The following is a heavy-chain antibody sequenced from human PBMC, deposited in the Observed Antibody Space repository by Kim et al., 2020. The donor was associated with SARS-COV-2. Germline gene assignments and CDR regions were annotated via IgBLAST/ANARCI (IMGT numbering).Heavy chain of an antibody. CDR2: IYYSGST. CDR1: GGSISSSSYY. Sequence: SETLSLTCTVSGGSISSSSYYWGWIRQPPGKGLEWIGSIYYSGSTYYNPSLKSRVTISVDTSKNQFSLKLSSVTAADTAVYYCARYHYSLWEHIGNYFDYWGQGTLVTVSS. D-gene: IGHD1-26*01. V-gene: IGHV4-39*01. CDR3: ARYHYSLWEHIGNYFDY. J-gene: IGHJ4*02.